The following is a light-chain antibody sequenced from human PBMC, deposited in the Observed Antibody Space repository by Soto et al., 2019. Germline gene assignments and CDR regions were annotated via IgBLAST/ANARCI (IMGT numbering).Light chain of an antibody. CDR3: QQYGSSPQT. J-gene: IGKJ1*01. CDR1: QSVSSSY. CDR2: GAS. V-gene: IGKV3-20*01. Sequence: EIVLTQSPGTLSLSPGERATFSCRATQSVSSSYIAWYQQKRGQAPRRLIYGASIRATGIPARFSGSGSGTDFTLTISRLEPEDFAVYYCQQYGSSPQTFGQGTKVDIK.